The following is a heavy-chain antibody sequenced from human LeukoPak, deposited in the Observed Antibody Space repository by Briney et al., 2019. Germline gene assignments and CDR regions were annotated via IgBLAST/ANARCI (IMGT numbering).Heavy chain of an antibody. D-gene: IGHD3-22*01. CDR1: GFTFSSYS. CDR2: ISSSSSYI. Sequence: PGGSLRLSCAASGFTFSSYSMHWVRQAPGKGLEWVSSISSSSSYIYYADSVKGRFTISGDNAKNSLYLQMNSLRAEDTAVYYCARDRAPYDSSGYHRYYYYYGMDVWGQGTTVTVSS. J-gene: IGHJ6*02. V-gene: IGHV3-21*01. CDR3: ARDRAPYDSSGYHRYYYYYGMDV.